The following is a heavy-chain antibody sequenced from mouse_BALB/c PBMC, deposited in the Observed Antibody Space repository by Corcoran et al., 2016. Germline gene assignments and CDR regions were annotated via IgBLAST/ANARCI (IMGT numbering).Heavy chain of an antibody. J-gene: IGHJ3*01. CDR3: ARSLQDAY. V-gene: IGHV9-3-1*01. CDR1: GYTFTNYG. D-gene: IGHD2-10*01. Sequence: QIQLVQSGPELKKPGETVKISCKASGYTFTNYGMNCVKQAPGKGLKWMGWINTYTGEPTYADDFKGRFAFSLETSASTAYLQINNLKNEDTATYFCARSLQDAYWGQGTLVTVSA. CDR2: INTYTGEP.